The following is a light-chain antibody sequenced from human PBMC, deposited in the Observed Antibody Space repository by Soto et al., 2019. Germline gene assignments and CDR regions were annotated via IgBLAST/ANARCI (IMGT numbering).Light chain of an antibody. CDR1: QSVSSSY. Sequence: EIVLTQSPGTLSLSPGERATLSCRASQSVSSSYLAWYQQKPGQAPRLLIYGASSRATGIPDRFSGSGSGTDFTLTISSLELEDFAVYYCQQYGSSLFGQGTRLEIK. CDR3: QQYGSSL. CDR2: GAS. J-gene: IGKJ5*01. V-gene: IGKV3-20*01.